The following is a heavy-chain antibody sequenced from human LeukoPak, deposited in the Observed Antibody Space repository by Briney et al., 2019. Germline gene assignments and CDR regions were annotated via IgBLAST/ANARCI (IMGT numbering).Heavy chain of an antibody. Sequence: PGGSLRLSCAASGFTFSSYGMHWVRQAPGKGLEWVAVISYDGSNKYYADSVKGRFTISRDNSKNTLYLQMNSLRAEDTAVYYCAKPRESDYYYGMDVWGKGTTVTVSS. J-gene: IGHJ6*04. D-gene: IGHD3-10*01. CDR1: GFTFSSYG. V-gene: IGHV3-30*18. CDR3: AKPRESDYYYGMDV. CDR2: ISYDGSNK.